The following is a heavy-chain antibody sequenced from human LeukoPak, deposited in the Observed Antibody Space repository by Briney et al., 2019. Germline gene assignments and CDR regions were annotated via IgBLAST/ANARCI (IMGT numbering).Heavy chain of an antibody. D-gene: IGHD3-22*01. V-gene: IGHV3-66*02. CDR3: ARDWYDSSGYIDDY. CDR2: IYSGGST. CDR1: GFTVSSNY. Sequence: GGSLRLSCAASGFTVSSNYMSWVRQAPGKGLEWVSVIYSGGSTYYADSVKGRFTISRDNSKNTLYLQMNSLRAEGTAVYYCARDWYDSSGYIDDYWGQGTLVTVSS. J-gene: IGHJ4*02.